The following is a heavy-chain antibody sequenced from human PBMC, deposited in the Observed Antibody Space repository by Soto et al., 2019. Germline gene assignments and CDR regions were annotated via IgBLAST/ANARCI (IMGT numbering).Heavy chain of an antibody. CDR3: ARRSVSWSTSRIYYYYMDV. D-gene: IGHD2-2*01. CDR1: GGSISSYY. CDR2: IYYSGST. V-gene: IGHV4-59*08. J-gene: IGHJ6*03. Sequence: SETLSLTCTVSGGSISSYYWSWIRQPPGKGLEWIGYIYYSGSTNYNPSLKSRVTISVDTSKNQFSLKLSSVTAAATAVYYCARRSVSWSTSRIYYYYMDVWGKGTTVTVSS.